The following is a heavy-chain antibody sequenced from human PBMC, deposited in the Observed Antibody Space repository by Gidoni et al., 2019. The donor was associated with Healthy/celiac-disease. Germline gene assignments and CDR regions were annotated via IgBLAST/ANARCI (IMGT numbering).Heavy chain of an antibody. CDR2: ISGSGGST. J-gene: IGHJ3*02. CDR1: GFTFSSYA. Sequence: EVQLLESVGVLVQPGGSLRLSCAASGFTFSSYAMSWVLQSPGKGLEWVADISGSGGSTYYADSVKGRFTISRDNSKNTLYLQMNSLRAEDTAVYYCAKSPYCSGGSCYPDAFDIWGQGTMVTVSS. D-gene: IGHD2-15*01. CDR3: AKSPYCSGGSCYPDAFDI. V-gene: IGHV3-23*01.